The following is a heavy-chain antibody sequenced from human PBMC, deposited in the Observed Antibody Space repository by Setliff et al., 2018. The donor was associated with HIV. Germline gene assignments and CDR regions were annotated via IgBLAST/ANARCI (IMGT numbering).Heavy chain of an antibody. J-gene: IGHJ5*02. CDR2: IFYSGGT. CDR1: GDSISSGGYQ. V-gene: IGHV4-31*03. CDR3: ARVFSHPDGNSWFDP. Sequence: SETLSLTCTVSGDSISSGGYQWTWIRQHPGRGLEYIGYIFYSGGTYYNPSLKSRLTMSVDTSKNQFSLKLNSTTAADTAVYYCARVFSHPDGNSWFDPWGQGTLVTVSS.